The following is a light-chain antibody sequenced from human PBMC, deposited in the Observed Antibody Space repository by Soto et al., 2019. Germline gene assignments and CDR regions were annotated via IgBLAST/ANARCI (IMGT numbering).Light chain of an antibody. V-gene: IGKV4-1*01. Sequence: DIVMTQSPDSLAVSLGGRATINCKSSQSVLYSSNNKNYLAWYQQKPGQPPKLLIYWASTRESGVPDRFSGSGSGIEFTLTISSLQAEDVAVYYCQQYYSTPRAFGQGTKLEIK. CDR3: QQYYSTPRA. CDR2: WAS. J-gene: IGKJ2*01. CDR1: QSVLYSSNNKNY.